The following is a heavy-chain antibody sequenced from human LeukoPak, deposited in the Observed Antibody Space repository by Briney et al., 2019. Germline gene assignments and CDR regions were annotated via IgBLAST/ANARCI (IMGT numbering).Heavy chain of an antibody. CDR1: GGSISGSSYY. CDR3: ARVVVVPAAIISYGMDV. V-gene: IGHV4-31*03. Sequence: PSETLSLTCTVSGGSISGSSYYWGWIRQLPGKGLEWIGYIYYSGSTYYNPSLKSRVTISVDTPKNQFSLKLSSVTAADTAVYYCARVVVVPAAIISYGMDVWGQGTTVTVSS. D-gene: IGHD2-2*01. J-gene: IGHJ6*02. CDR2: IYYSGST.